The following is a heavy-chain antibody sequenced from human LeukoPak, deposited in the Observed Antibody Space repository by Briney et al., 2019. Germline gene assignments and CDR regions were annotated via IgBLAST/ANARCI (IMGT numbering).Heavy chain of an antibody. J-gene: IGHJ4*02. CDR1: GFTFSSYT. CDR2: MSGSGGG. CDR3: AREEQWLVHCFDY. Sequence: GGSLRLSCAASGFTFSSYTMTWVRQAPGKGLEWVSAMSGSGGGIYADAVKGRFTISRDSSKNTLYLQLNSLRADDTAVYYCAREEQWLVHCFDYWGQGTLVTVSS. D-gene: IGHD6-19*01. V-gene: IGHV3-23*01.